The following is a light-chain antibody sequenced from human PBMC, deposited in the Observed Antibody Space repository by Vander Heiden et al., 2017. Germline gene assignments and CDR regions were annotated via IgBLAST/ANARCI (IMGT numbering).Light chain of an antibody. CDR3: MQASHWPYT. CDR2: KVS. J-gene: IGKJ2*01. V-gene: IGKV2-30*02. CDR1: QSLILSDGNTY. Sequence: DGLLTQSALSLSVTLGQAASISCRSSQSLILSDGNTYLNWFHQRPGQSPRRLIYKVSNRDSGVPDRFSASESGTDFTLKISRVEAEDVGVYYCMQASHWPYTFGQGTKLEIK.